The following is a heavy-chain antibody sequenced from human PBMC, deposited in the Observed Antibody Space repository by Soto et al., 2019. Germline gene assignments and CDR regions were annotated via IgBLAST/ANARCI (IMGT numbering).Heavy chain of an antibody. CDR1: GGSISSYY. D-gene: IGHD7-27*01. J-gene: IGHJ4*02. Sequence: PSETXSLTCTVSGGSISSYYWSWIRQPPGKGLEWIGYIYYSGSTNYNPSLKSRVTISVDTSKNQFSLKLSSVTAADTAVYYCARRWGRTFDYWGQGTLVTVSS. CDR3: ARRWGRTFDY. CDR2: IYYSGST. V-gene: IGHV4-59*08.